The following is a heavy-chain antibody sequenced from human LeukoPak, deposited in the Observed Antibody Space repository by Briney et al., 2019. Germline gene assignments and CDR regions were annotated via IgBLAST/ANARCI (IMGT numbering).Heavy chain of an antibody. J-gene: IGHJ4*02. CDR3: AKDKGTYVLRYFDWLFSLDY. CDR1: GFTFDDYV. Sequence: GGSLRLSCAASGFTFDDYVMHWVRQAPGKGLECVSLISGDGGSTYYADSVKGRFTISRDNSKNSLYLQMNSLRTEDTALYYCAKDKGTYVLRYFDWLFSLDYWGQGTLVTVSS. D-gene: IGHD3-9*01. CDR2: ISGDGGST. V-gene: IGHV3-43*02.